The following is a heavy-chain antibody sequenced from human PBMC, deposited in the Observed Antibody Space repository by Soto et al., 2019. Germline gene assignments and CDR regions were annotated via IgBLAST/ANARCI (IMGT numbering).Heavy chain of an antibody. CDR2: IIPIFGTA. D-gene: IGHD2-15*01. V-gene: IGHV1-69*06. J-gene: IGHJ3*02. Sequence: QVQLVQSGAEVKKPGSSVKVSCKASGGTFSSYAISWVRQAPGQGLEWMGGIIPIFGTANYAQKFQGRVMITADKSTSTAYMELSSLRSEDTAVYYCARQWSTVVTGAFDIWGQGTMVTVSS. CDR3: ARQWSTVVTGAFDI. CDR1: GGTFSSYA.